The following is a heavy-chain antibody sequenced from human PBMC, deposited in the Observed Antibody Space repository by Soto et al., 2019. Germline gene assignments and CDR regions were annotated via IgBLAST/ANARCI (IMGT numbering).Heavy chain of an antibody. J-gene: IGHJ4*02. CDR1: GFSLSTSGVG. CDR3: AHMWPLNYDFWSGYVARPFDY. D-gene: IGHD3-3*01. Sequence: SGPTLVNPTQTLTLTCTFSGFSLSTSGVGVGWIRQPPGKALEWLALIYWDDDKRYSPSLKSRLTITKDTSKNQVVLTMTNMDPVDTATYYCAHMWPLNYDFWSGYVARPFDYWGQGTLVTVSS. CDR2: IYWDDDK. V-gene: IGHV2-5*02.